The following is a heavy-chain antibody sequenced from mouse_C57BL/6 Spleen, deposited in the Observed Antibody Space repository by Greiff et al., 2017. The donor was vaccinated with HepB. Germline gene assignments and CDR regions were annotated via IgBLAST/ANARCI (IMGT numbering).Heavy chain of an antibody. CDR2: IYPSDSET. D-gene: IGHD1-1*01. Sequence: QVQLKQPGAELVRPGSSVKLSCKASGYTFTSYWMDWVKQRPGQGLEWIGNIYPSDSETHYNQKFKDKATLTVDKSSSTAYMQLSSLTSEDSAVYYCARSDTTVVARGAMDYWGQGTSVTVSS. CDR3: ARSDTTVVARGAMDY. V-gene: IGHV1-61*01. J-gene: IGHJ4*01. CDR1: GYTFTSYW.